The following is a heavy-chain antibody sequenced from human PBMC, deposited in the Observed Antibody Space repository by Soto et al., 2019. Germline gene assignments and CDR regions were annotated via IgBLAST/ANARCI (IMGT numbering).Heavy chain of an antibody. CDR3: ARGLFGRSVCFDP. D-gene: IGHD3-22*01. CDR1: GGSISSYY. Sequence: QVQLQESGPGLVKPSETLSLTCTVSGGSISSYYWSWIRQPPGKGLEWIGYIYYSGSTNYNPSLKSRVTISVDTSTNQFSLKLSSVTAADTDVYYCARGLFGRSVCFDPWGQGALVTVSS. CDR2: IYYSGST. J-gene: IGHJ5*02. V-gene: IGHV4-59*01.